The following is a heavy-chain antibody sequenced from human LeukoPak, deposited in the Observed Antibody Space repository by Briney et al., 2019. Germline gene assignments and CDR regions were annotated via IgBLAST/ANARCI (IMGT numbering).Heavy chain of an antibody. CDR3: ARGGLYYYDSSGPRGDY. CDR2: INSDGSST. D-gene: IGHD3-22*01. J-gene: IGHJ4*02. Sequence: PGGSLRLSCAASGFTFSSYWMHWVRQAPGKGLVWVSRINSDGSSTIYADSVKGRFTISRDNAKNTLYLQMNSLRAEDTAVYYCARGGLYYYDSSGPRGDYWGQGTLVTVSS. CDR1: GFTFSSYW. V-gene: IGHV3-74*01.